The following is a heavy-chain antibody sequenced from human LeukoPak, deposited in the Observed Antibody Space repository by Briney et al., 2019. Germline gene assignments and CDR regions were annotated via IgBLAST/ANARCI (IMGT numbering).Heavy chain of an antibody. Sequence: SQTLSLTCTVSGGSISSGCYYWSWICQHPGKGLEWIGYIYYSGSTYYNPSLKSRVTISLDTSKNQFSLKLSSVTAADTAVYYCVRDYDSSGSFDYWGQGTLVTVSS. CDR2: IYYSGST. CDR3: VRDYDSSGSFDY. V-gene: IGHV4-31*03. CDR1: GGSISSGCYY. J-gene: IGHJ4*02. D-gene: IGHD3-22*01.